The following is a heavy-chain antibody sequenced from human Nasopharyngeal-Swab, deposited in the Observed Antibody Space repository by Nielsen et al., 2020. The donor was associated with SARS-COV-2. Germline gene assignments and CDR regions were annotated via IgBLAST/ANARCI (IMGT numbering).Heavy chain of an antibody. CDR1: GYTFTGYY. J-gene: IGHJ6*03. V-gene: IGHV1-18*04. CDR3: ARDRAPDPQGNYYYYYMDV. D-gene: IGHD1-14*01. CDR2: ISPYNANT. Sequence: ASVKVSCKASGYTFTGYYMHWVRQAPGQGLEWMGWISPYNANTNYAQNLQGRVTMTTDTSTSTAYMELRSLRSDDTAVYYCARDRAPDPQGNYYYYYMDVWGKGTTVTVSS.